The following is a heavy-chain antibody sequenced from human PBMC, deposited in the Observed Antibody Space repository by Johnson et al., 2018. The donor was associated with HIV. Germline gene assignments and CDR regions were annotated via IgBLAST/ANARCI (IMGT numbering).Heavy chain of an antibody. D-gene: IGHD1-26*01. J-gene: IGHJ3*02. CDR2: IWYDGSNN. Sequence: VQLVESGGGVVQPGRSLRLSCAASGFTFSSYGMHWVRQAPGKGLEWVAVIWYDGSNNSCPGSVKGRVTSSRDNSKNTLYLQMNSLRAEDTAVYYCAVGGSYYTFDMWGQGTMVTVSS. CDR3: AVGGSYYTFDM. V-gene: IGHV3-33*01. CDR1: GFTFSSYG.